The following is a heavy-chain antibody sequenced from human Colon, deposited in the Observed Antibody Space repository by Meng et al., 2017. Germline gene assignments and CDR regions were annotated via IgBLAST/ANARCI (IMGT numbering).Heavy chain of an antibody. J-gene: IGHJ3*02. CDR2: MEQDGTEK. CDR3: TRDPAYGAFDI. D-gene: IGHD1-26*01. Sequence: VTLVESGGGLVQPGRSLRLSCAASGFTFSSYAMSWVRQAPGKGLELVANMEQDGTEKNYVDSVKGRFTISRDNAKNSLYLQMNSLRAEDAAVYYCTRDPAYGAFDIWGQGTMVTVSS. CDR1: GFTFSSYA. V-gene: IGHV3-7*01.